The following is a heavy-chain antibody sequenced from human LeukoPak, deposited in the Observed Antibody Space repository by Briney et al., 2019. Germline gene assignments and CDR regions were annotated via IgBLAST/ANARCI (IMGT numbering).Heavy chain of an antibody. CDR1: GFTFSSYA. D-gene: IGHD6-19*01. V-gene: IGHV3-30-3*01. J-gene: IGHJ4*02. CDR2: ISYDESNI. Sequence: GGSLRLSCSPSGFTFSSYAMHWVRQASGKGLEWVAVISYDESNIYYADSVKGRFTISRDNSKNTLYLQMNSLRAEDTAVYYCARESVAGIGQRAYYFDYWGQGTLVTVSS. CDR3: ARESVAGIGQRAYYFDY.